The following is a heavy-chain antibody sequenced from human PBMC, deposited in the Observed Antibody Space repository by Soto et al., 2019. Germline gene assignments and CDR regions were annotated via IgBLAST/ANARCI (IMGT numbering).Heavy chain of an antibody. Sequence: SETLSLTCTVSGGSISSGDYYWSWIRQPPGKGLEWIGYIYYSGSTYYNPSLKSRVTISVGTSKNQFSLKLSSVTAADTAVYYCARTVVSSSEFFDYWGQGTLVTVSS. CDR1: GGSISSGDYY. CDR3: ARTVVSSSEFFDY. CDR2: IYYSGST. V-gene: IGHV4-30-4*01. J-gene: IGHJ4*02. D-gene: IGHD6-6*01.